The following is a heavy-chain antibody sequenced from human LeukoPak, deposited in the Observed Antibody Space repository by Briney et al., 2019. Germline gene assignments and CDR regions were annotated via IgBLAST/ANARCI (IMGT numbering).Heavy chain of an antibody. CDR1: GYSFTSYW. D-gene: IGHD3-10*01. Sequence: ESLRISCKGSGYSFTSYWISWVRQMPGKGLEWMGRIDPSDSYTNYSPSFQGHVSISADKSISTAYLQWSSLKASDTAMYYCARYRNSADWITMVRGVPPWFDPWGQGTLVTVSS. CDR3: ARYRNSADWITMVRGVPPWFDP. J-gene: IGHJ5*02. CDR2: IDPSDSYT. V-gene: IGHV5-10-1*01.